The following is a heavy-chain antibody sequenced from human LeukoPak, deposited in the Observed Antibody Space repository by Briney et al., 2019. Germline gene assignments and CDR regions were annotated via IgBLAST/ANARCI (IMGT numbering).Heavy chain of an antibody. CDR2: IKEDGSEK. CDR3: ARDVSHSSGIDY. J-gene: IGHJ4*02. Sequence: GGSLRLSRAASGFTLSNYWMNWVRQAPGTGLEWVANIKEDGSEKYYVDSVKGRFTISRDNAKNSLYLQMNSLRAEDTAVYYCARDVSHSSGIDYWGQGTLVTVSS. D-gene: IGHD6-19*01. V-gene: IGHV3-7*01. CDR1: GFTLSNYW.